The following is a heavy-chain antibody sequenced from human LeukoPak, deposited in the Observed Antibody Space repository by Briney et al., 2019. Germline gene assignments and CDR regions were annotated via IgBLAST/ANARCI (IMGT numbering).Heavy chain of an antibody. D-gene: IGHD2-2*01. CDR1: GFTFSSYG. J-gene: IGHJ4*02. CDR3: AKDGIKYCSSTSCYFPDY. Sequence: GGSLRLSCAASGFTFSSYGMHWVRQAPGKGLEWVAFIRYDGNNKYYADSVKGRFTISRDNSKNTLYLQMNSLRAEDTAVYYCAKDGIKYCSSTSCYFPDYWGQGTLVTVSS. V-gene: IGHV3-30*02. CDR2: IRYDGNNK.